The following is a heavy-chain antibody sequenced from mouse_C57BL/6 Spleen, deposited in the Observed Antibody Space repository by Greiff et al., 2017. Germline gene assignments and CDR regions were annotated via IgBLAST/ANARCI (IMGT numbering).Heavy chain of an antibody. V-gene: IGHV1-64*01. CDR3: ARRGYYGSSNYDAMDY. CDR2: IHPNSGST. J-gene: IGHJ4*01. D-gene: IGHD1-1*01. Sequence: QVQLKQPGAELVKPGASVKLSCKASGYTFTSYWMHWVKQRPGQGLEWIGMIHPNSGSTNYNEKFKSKATLTVDKSSSTAYMQLSSLTSEDAAVYYCARRGYYGSSNYDAMDYWGQGTSVTVSS. CDR1: GYTFTSYW.